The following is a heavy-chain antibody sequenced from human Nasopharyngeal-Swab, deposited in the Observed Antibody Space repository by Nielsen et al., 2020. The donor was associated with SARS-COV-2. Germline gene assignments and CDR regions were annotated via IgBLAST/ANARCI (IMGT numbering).Heavy chain of an antibody. CDR3: ARLSSPWAYNILTGSALDVFDI. J-gene: IGHJ3*02. D-gene: IGHD3-9*01. CDR2: IHPGESES. V-gene: IGHV5-51*01. Sequence: GKSLKISCKGSGYSFTTYWIGWVRQMPGKGLEWMGIIHPGESESRYSPSFQGQVTMSVDKSISTAYLQWSSLKAADTALYYCARLSSPWAYNILTGSALDVFDIWGQGTTVTVSS. CDR1: GYSFTTYW.